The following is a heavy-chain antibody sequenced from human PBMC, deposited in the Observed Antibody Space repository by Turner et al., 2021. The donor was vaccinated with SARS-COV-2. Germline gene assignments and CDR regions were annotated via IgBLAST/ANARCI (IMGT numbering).Heavy chain of an antibody. Sequence: QVQLQESGPGLVKHSQTLSLTCTVSGCSISSYDYYWSWIRQPPGKGLEWIGCIYFSGSTYYNPSLKGRVTISVDTSKNQFSLKLSSVTAADTAVYYCARVSGYCSGGSCAPFDYWGQGTLLTVSS. J-gene: IGHJ4*02. CDR3: ARVSGYCSGGSCAPFDY. CDR1: GCSISSYDYY. CDR2: IYFSGST. D-gene: IGHD2-15*01. V-gene: IGHV4-30-4*01.